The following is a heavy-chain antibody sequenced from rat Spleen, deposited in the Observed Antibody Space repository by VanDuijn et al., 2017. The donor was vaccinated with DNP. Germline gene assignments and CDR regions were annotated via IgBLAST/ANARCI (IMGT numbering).Heavy chain of an antibody. J-gene: IGHJ2*01. CDR2: ISHDGTST. CDR1: GFTFGDYY. CDR3: ARQGVYFGLKDYLDY. D-gene: IGHD1-6*01. V-gene: IGHV5-7*01. Sequence: EVQLVQSRGGLVQPGRSLQLSCIASGFTFGDYYMSWVRQAPTGGLEWVAIISHDGTSTYYPDSVKGRFTISRDDAERSLYLQMDSLRSEDTATYYCARQGVYFGLKDYLDYWGQGVMVTVSP.